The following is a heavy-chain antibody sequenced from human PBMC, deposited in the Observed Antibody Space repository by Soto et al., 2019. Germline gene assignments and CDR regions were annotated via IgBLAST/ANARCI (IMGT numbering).Heavy chain of an antibody. Sequence: GGSLRLSCAASGFTVSSNYMSWVRQAPGKGLEWVSVIYSGGSTYYADSVKGRFTISRDNSKNTLYLQMNSLRAEDTAVYYCARGPDYSNYAAYYYGMDVWGQGTTVTVSS. D-gene: IGHD4-4*01. J-gene: IGHJ6*02. CDR3: ARGPDYSNYAAYYYGMDV. V-gene: IGHV3-53*01. CDR1: GFTVSSNY. CDR2: IYSGGST.